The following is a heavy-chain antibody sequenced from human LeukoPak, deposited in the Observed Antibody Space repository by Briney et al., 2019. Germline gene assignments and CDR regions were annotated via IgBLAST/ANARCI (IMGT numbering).Heavy chain of an antibody. CDR3: ARVGGGDGLFYYYYYGMDV. D-gene: IGHD2-21*01. V-gene: IGHV3-66*01. CDR1: GFTVSSNY. Sequence: GGSLRLSCAASGFTVSSNYMSWVRQAPGKGLEWVSVIYSGGSTYYADSVKGRFTISRDNSKNTLYLQMNSLRAEDTAVYYCARVGGGDGLFYYYYYGMDVWGQGTTVTVSS. J-gene: IGHJ6*02. CDR2: IYSGGST.